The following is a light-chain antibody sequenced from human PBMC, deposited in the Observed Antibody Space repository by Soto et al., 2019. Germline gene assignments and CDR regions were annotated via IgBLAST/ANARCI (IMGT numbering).Light chain of an antibody. V-gene: IGKV1-27*01. CDR3: QKYNSAPLT. CDR1: QGISSY. CDR2: AAS. Sequence: DIQMTQSPSSLSASVGDRVTITCRASQGISSYLAWYQQKPGKVPKVLIYAASTLQSGVPSRFSGSGSGTDFTLTISSLQPEDAATYYCQKYNSAPLTFGGGTKVDSK. J-gene: IGKJ4*01.